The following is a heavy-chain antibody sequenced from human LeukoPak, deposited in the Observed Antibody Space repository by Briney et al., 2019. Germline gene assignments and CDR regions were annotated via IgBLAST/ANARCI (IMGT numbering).Heavy chain of an antibody. J-gene: IGHJ4*02. CDR2: ISYDGSNK. Sequence: PGGSLRLSCAASGFTFSSYAMHWVRQAPGKGLEWVAVISYDGSNKYYADSVKGRFTISRDNSKNTLYLQMNSLRAEDTAVYYCARDPHDYGAGYFDYWGQGTLVTVSS. D-gene: IGHD4-17*01. CDR1: GFTFSSYA. V-gene: IGHV3-30-3*01. CDR3: ARDPHDYGAGYFDY.